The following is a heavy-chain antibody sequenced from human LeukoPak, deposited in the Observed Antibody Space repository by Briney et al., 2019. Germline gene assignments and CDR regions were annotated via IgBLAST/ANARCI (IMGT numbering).Heavy chain of an antibody. CDR3: ATRYSSSWYMNGIYFDY. Sequence: ASVKVSCKVSGYTLTELSMHWVRQAPGKGLEWMGGFDPEDGETIYAQKFQGRVTMTQDTSTDTAYMELSSLRSEDTAVYYSATRYSSSWYMNGIYFDYWGQGTLVTVSS. J-gene: IGHJ4*02. CDR2: FDPEDGET. D-gene: IGHD6-13*01. V-gene: IGHV1-24*01. CDR1: GYTLTELS.